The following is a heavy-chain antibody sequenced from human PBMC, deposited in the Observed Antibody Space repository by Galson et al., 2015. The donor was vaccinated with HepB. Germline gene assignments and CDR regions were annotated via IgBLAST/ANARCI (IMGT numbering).Heavy chain of an antibody. Sequence: SVKVSCKASGGTFSSYAISWVRQAPGQGLEWMGGIIPIFGTAHYAQKFQGRVTITADESTSTAYMELSSLRSEDTAVYYCARAVPWKGIVVVVAATLSNRYYYYYGMDVWGQGTTVTVSS. J-gene: IGHJ6*02. D-gene: IGHD2-15*01. V-gene: IGHV1-69*13. CDR2: IIPIFGTA. CDR3: ARAVPWKGIVVVVAATLSNRYYYYYGMDV. CDR1: GGTFSSYA.